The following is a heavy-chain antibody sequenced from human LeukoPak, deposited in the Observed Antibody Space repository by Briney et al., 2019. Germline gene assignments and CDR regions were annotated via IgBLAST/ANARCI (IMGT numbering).Heavy chain of an antibody. J-gene: IGHJ5*02. CDR2: ISSDGRTD. V-gene: IGHV3-30*18. CDR1: GFTFSNYG. CDR3: AKGDLYSDYVEEGFDP. Sequence: GGSLRLSCAASGFTFSNYGMHWVRQAPGKGLEWVAVISSDGRTDYYTDSVRGRFTASRDNSKNTLYLQMNSLRAEDTAVYYCAKGDLYSDYVEEGFDPWGQGTLVTVSS. D-gene: IGHD4-11*01.